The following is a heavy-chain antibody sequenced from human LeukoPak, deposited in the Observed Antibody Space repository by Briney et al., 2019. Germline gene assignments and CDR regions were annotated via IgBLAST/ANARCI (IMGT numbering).Heavy chain of an antibody. CDR3: AREDYYDSSAASDGFDP. CDR1: GGTFSSYA. CDR2: IIPIFGTA. V-gene: IGHV1-69*13. D-gene: IGHD3-22*01. J-gene: IGHJ5*02. Sequence: SVKVSCKASGGTFSSYAISWVRQAPGQGLEWMGGIIPIFGTANYAQKFQGRVTITADESTSTAYMELSSLRSEDTAVYYCAREDYYDSSAASDGFDPWGQGTLVTVSS.